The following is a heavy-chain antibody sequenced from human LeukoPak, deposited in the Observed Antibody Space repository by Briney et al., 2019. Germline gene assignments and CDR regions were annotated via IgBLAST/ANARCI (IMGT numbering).Heavy chain of an antibody. J-gene: IGHJ4*02. CDR2: INLNSGGT. D-gene: IGHD2-2*01. V-gene: IGHV1-2*02. CDR3: ATRGGVVPAAIDY. Sequence: EASVKVSCKASGGTFSSYAISWVRQAPGQGLEWMGWINLNSGGTNYAQKFQGRVTMTRDTSISTAYMELSRLRSDDTAVYYCATRGGVVPAAIDYWGQGTLVTVSS. CDR1: GGTFSSYA.